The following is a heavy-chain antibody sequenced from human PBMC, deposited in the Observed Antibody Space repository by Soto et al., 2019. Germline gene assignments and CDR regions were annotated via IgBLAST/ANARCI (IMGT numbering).Heavy chain of an antibody. D-gene: IGHD3-16*01. J-gene: IGHJ5*02. CDR2: INSDGSST. CDR3: ARAYLGDWLDP. CDR1: GFTFSSYW. V-gene: IGHV3-74*01. Sequence: LRLSCAASGFTFSSYWMHWVRQAPGKGLVWVSRINSDGSSTSYADSVKGRFTISRDNAKNTLNLQMNSLRAEDTAVYYCARAYLGDWLDPWGQGTLVTVSS.